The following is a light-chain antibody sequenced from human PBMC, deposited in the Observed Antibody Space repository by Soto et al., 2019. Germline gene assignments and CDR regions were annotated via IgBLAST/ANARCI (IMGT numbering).Light chain of an antibody. CDR3: QQFSSYPLT. J-gene: IGKJ4*01. Sequence: IVLTQSPGTLSLSPGDKATVSCRANQSFSRTFLAWYQQKPGQSPKLLIYGGSYRATGIPDRFSGGGSGTDFTLTISRLEPEDFAVYYCQQFSSYPLTFGGGTKVDVK. V-gene: IGKV3-20*01. CDR1: QSFSRTF. CDR2: GGS.